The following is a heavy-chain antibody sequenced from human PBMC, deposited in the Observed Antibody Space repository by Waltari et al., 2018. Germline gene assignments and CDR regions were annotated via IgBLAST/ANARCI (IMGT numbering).Heavy chain of an antibody. CDR2: IWHDGTYK. D-gene: IGHD4-17*01. CDR3: ASMATTSDFDY. V-gene: IGHV3-33*01. J-gene: IGHJ4*02. Sequence: QVQLVESGGGVVQPGRSLRLSCVASGFTFSDHVMLWVRQAPGMGLEWVSLIWHDGTYKYYADSVKGRFSISRDNSKNMVYLQMNGLRAEDTAVYFCASMATTSDFDYWGQGALVTVSS. CDR1: GFTFSDHV.